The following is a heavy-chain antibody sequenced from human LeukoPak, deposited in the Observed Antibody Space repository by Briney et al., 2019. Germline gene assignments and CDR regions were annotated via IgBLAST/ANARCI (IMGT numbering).Heavy chain of an antibody. Sequence: PSETLSLTCTVSGGSINSYYWSWIRQPPGKGLEWIGYIYYSGSTNYNPSLKSRVTISVDTSKNQFSLKLSSVTAADTAAYYCARGSGYDFDYWGQGTLVTVSS. CDR3: ARGSGYDFDY. D-gene: IGHD5-12*01. V-gene: IGHV4-59*01. CDR2: IYYSGST. CDR1: GGSINSYY. J-gene: IGHJ4*02.